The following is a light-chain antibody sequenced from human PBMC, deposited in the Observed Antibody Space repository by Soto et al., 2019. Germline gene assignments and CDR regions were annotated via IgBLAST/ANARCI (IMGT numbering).Light chain of an antibody. CDR3: QQRSNWPPT. CDR1: QSVSTF. Sequence: EIGFTQSPATLSFSPGGRDALSCRSSQSVSTFLAWYQQKPGQAPRLLIYDASNRATGIPARFSGSGSGTDFTLTISSLEPEDFAVYYCQQRSNWPPTFGPGTKVEI. CDR2: DAS. J-gene: IGKJ3*01. V-gene: IGKV3-11*01.